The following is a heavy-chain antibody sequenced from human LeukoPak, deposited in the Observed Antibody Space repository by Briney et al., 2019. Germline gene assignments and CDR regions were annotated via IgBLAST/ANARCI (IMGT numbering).Heavy chain of an antibody. V-gene: IGHV4-31*03. CDR1: GGSISSGGYY. J-gene: IGHJ6*03. Sequence: SETLSLTCTVSGGSISSGGYYWSWIRQHPGKGLEWIGYIYYSGSTYYNPSLKSRVTISVDTSKNQFSLKLSSVTAADTAVYYCAREKYDFWSGSLSYYMDVWGKGTTVTVSS. CDR3: AREKYDFWSGSLSYYMDV. CDR2: IYYSGST. D-gene: IGHD3-3*01.